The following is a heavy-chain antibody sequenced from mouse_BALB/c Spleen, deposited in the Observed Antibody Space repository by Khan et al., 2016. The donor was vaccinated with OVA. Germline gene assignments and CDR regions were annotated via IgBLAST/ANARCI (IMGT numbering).Heavy chain of an antibody. CDR1: GYPFTSYW. Sequence: QLQQSGAELVKAGASVKMSCKASGYPFTSYWMHWVKQRLGQGLEWFAETNPTNGRTYYNEKFKSKATLTVDKSSSTAYMLLSGPTFEDSAVYYCARIKKIVATYFDYWGQGTTLTVSS. D-gene: IGHD1-1*01. V-gene: IGHV1S81*02. J-gene: IGHJ2*01. CDR2: TNPTNGRT. CDR3: ARIKKIVATYFDY.